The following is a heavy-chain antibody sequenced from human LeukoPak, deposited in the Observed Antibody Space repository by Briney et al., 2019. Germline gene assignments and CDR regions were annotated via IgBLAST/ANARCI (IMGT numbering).Heavy chain of an antibody. CDR1: GYTFTTYW. V-gene: IGHV5-10-1*01. D-gene: IGHD6-13*01. Sequence: GESLKISCKGSGYTFTTYWITWVRQMPGKGLEWMGNIDPSDSYTNYSPSFQGHVTISADRSINAAYLQWSSLKASDTAMYYCARQGYSSTSFDHWGQGSLVTVSS. CDR2: IDPSDSYT. CDR3: ARQGYSSTSFDH. J-gene: IGHJ4*02.